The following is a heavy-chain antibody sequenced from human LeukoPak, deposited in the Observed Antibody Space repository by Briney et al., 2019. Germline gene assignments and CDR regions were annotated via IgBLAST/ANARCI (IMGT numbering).Heavy chain of an antibody. CDR1: GFTFINYA. V-gene: IGHV3-23*01. CDR3: AKHRDNGDSSGYYDFEF. D-gene: IGHD3-22*01. J-gene: IGHJ4*02. Sequence: GGSLRLSCAASGFTFINYAMSWVRQAPGKGLEWVSGTGASGVTTHYADSVRGRFSLSRDNAKNTVHLQMNSLRAEDTALYYCAKHRDNGDSSGYYDFEFWGQGTLVTVSS. CDR2: TGASGVTT.